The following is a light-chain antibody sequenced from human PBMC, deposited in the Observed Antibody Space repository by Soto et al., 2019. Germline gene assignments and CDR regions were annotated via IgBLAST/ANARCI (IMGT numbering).Light chain of an antibody. Sequence: QSVLTQPPSASGTPGQRVTISCTGSSSDIGSNYVYWYQQLPEMAPKLLIYKNDQRPSGISERFSGSKSGTSASLAISGLRTEDEANYYCASWDDTLSGRVFGGGTQLTVL. CDR2: KND. CDR1: SSDIGSNY. J-gene: IGLJ3*02. V-gene: IGLV1-47*01. CDR3: ASWDDTLSGRV.